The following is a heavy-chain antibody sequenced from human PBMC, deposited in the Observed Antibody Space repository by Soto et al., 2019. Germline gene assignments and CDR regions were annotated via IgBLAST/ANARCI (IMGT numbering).Heavy chain of an antibody. Sequence: QVQLVESGGGVVQPGRSLRLSCAASGFTFSSYAMHWVRQAPGKGLEWVAVISYDGSNKYYTDSVKGRFTISRDNSKTGLYLQMNSLRAEETAVYYCARPLWRDDYSWGYFDLWGRGTLVTVSS. CDR2: ISYDGSNK. CDR1: GFTFSSYA. D-gene: IGHD4-4*01. V-gene: IGHV3-30-3*01. J-gene: IGHJ2*01. CDR3: ARPLWRDDYSWGYFDL.